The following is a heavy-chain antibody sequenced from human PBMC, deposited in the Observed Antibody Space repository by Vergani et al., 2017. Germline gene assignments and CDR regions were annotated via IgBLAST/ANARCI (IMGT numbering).Heavy chain of an antibody. J-gene: IGHJ5*02. CDR2: IYYSGST. V-gene: IGHV4-31*03. D-gene: IGHD3-3*01. CDR1: GGPISSGGYY. CDR3: ARGEYDFWSGYGEGWFDP. Sequence: QVQLQESGPGLVKPSQTLSLTCTVSGGPISSGGYYWSWIRQHPGKGLEWIGYIYYSGSTYYNPSLKSRVTISVDTSKNQFSLKLCSVTAADTAVYYCARGEYDFWSGYGEGWFDPWGQGTLVTVSS.